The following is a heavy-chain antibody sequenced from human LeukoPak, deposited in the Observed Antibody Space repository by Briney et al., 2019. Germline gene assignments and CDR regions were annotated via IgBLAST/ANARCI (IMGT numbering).Heavy chain of an antibody. V-gene: IGHV3-30*04. J-gene: IGHJ4*02. Sequence: GGSLRLSCAASGFTFSSYAMHWVRQAPGKGLEWVAVISYDGSNKYYADSVKGRFTISRDNSKNTLYLQMNSLRAEDTAVYYCAKDYTGSLFWGQGTLVTVSS. CDR3: AKDYTGSLF. CDR2: ISYDGSNK. D-gene: IGHD1-1*01. CDR1: GFTFSSYA.